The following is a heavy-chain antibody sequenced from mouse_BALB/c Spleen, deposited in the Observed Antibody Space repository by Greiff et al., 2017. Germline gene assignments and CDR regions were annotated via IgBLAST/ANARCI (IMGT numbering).Heavy chain of an antibody. CDR3: ASGAY. CDR2: IRNKANGYTT. CDR1: GFTFTDYY. V-gene: IGHV7-3*02. Sequence: DVMLVESGGGLVQPGGSLRLSCATSGFTFTDYYMSWVRQPPGKALEWLGFIRNKANGYTTEYSASVKGRFTISRDNSQSILYLQMNTLRAEGSATYYCASGAYWGQGTLVTVSA. J-gene: IGHJ3*01.